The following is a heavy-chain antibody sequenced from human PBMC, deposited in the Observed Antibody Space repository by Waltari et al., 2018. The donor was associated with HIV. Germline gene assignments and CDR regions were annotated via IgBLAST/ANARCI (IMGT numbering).Heavy chain of an antibody. CDR3: ARVSHSSGYAFDY. J-gene: IGHJ4*02. V-gene: IGHV4-34*01. CDR1: GGSFSGYY. CDR2: INHSGST. D-gene: IGHD3-22*01. Sequence: QVQLQQWGAGLLKPSETLSLTCAVYGGSFSGYYWSWIRQPPGKGLEWIGEINHSGSTNYNPSHKSRVTISVDTSKNQCSLKLSSVTAADTAVYYCARVSHSSGYAFDYWGQGTLVTVSS.